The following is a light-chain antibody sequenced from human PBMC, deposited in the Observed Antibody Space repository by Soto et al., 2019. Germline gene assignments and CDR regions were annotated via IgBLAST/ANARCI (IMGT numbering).Light chain of an antibody. J-gene: IGLJ3*02. CDR2: GNI. CDR1: SSNIGAGYD. Sequence: QSVLTQPPSVSGAPGQTVTISCIGSSSNIGAGYDVHWYRQFPGTAPKLLIYGNINRPSGLPDRFSGSKSGTSASLAITGLQAEDEADYYCQSYDSGLSARVFGGGTQLTVL. V-gene: IGLV1-40*01. CDR3: QSYDSGLSARV.